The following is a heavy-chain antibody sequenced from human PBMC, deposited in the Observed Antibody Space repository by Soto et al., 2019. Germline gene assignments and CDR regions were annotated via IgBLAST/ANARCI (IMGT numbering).Heavy chain of an antibody. V-gene: IGHV1-69*06. D-gene: IGHD2-2*02. CDR2: IIPIFGTA. J-gene: IGHJ6*02. Sequence: QVQLVQSGAEVKKPGSSVKVSCKASGGTFSSYAISWVRQAPGQGLEWMGGIIPIFGTANYAQKFHGRVTITADKSTSTAYMELSSLRSEDTAVYYCARSERYCSSTSCYTGYYYYYGMDVWGQGTTVTVSS. CDR3: ARSERYCSSTSCYTGYYYYYGMDV. CDR1: GGTFSSYA.